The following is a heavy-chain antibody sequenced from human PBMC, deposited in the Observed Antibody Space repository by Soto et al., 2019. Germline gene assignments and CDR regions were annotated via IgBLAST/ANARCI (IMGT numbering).Heavy chain of an antibody. J-gene: IGHJ4*02. Sequence: ASVKVSCKASGYTFTGHYIHWVRQAPEQGPEWMGEIGPESGATRYAQKFQGRVTMTRDTSITTVYMELKNLSPDDTAVYYCGRGRSGQIVIFYWGQGTPVTVSS. V-gene: IGHV1-2*02. D-gene: IGHD1-26*01. CDR1: GYTFTGHY. CDR3: GRGRSGQIVIFY. CDR2: IGPESGAT.